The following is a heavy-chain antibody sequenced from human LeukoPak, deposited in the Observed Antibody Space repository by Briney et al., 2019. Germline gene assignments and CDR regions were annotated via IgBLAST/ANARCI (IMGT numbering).Heavy chain of an antibody. V-gene: IGHV4-59*01. J-gene: IGHJ4*02. CDR3: AKGLSSGWSFDY. CDR2: IYYSGST. D-gene: IGHD6-19*01. Sequence: SETLSLTCTVSGGSISSYYWSWIRQPPGKGLEWIGYIYYSGSTNYNPSLKSRVTISVDTSKNQFSLKLSSVTAADTAVYYCAKGLSSGWSFDYWGQGTLVTVSS. CDR1: GGSISSYY.